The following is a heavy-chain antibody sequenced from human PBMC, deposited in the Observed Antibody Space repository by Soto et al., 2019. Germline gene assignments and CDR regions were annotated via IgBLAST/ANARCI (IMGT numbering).Heavy chain of an antibody. J-gene: IGHJ4*02. CDR1: GITFSGFW. V-gene: IGHV3-74*01. CDR2: VESAGSGT. Sequence: VPLVDSGGGSVQPGGSLRLSCVASGITFSGFWMHWVRQVPGKGLVCVARVESAGSGTSYADSVKGRFTISRDNAKNTLSLQKDSLRFEGTAVYYCATVFEHWGQGIPVTGSS. CDR3: ATVFEH.